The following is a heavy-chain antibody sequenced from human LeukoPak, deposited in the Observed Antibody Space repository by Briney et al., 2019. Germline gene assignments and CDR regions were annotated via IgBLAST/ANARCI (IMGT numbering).Heavy chain of an antibody. J-gene: IGHJ4*02. CDR3: ARDTTTMIAEY. Sequence: PSETLSLTCSVSGGSISSGDYYWSWIRQPPGKGLEWIGSMYYSGSTYYNPSLKSRVTISVDTSKNQFSLKVTSVTAADTAVYYCARDTTTMIAEYWGQGTLVTVSS. D-gene: IGHD3-22*01. V-gene: IGHV4-39*07. CDR2: MYYSGST. CDR1: GGSISSGDYY.